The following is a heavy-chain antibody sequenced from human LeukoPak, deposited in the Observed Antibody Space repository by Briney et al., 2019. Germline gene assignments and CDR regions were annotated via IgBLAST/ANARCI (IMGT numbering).Heavy chain of an antibody. V-gene: IGHV1-69*05. CDR3: ARGVVSDNWFDP. D-gene: IGHD3-3*01. J-gene: IGHJ5*02. CDR2: IIPIFGTT. CDR1: GGTFSSYA. Sequence: GASVKVSRKASGGTFSSYALSWVRQAPGQGLEWMGGIIPIFGTTNYAQKFQGRVTITTDESTSTAYMELSSLTSEDTAVYYCARGVVSDNWFDPWGQGTLVTVSS.